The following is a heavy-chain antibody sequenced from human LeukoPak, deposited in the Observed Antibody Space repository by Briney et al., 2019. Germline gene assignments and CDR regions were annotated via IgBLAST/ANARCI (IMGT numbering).Heavy chain of an antibody. V-gene: IGHV1-69*05. CDR2: IIPIFGTA. D-gene: IGHD3-3*01. J-gene: IGHJ4*02. Sequence: ASVKVSCKASGGTFSSYAISWVRQAPGQGLEWMGGIIPIFGTANYAQKFQGGVTITTDESTSTAYMELSSLRSEDTAVYYCARQAHYYDFWSGYFTAPNIFYFDYWGQGTLVTVSS. CDR1: GGTFSSYA. CDR3: ARQAHYYDFWSGYFTAPNIFYFDY.